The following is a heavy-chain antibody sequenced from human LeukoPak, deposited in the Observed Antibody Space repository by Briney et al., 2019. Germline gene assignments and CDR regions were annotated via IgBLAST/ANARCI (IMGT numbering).Heavy chain of an antibody. J-gene: IGHJ4*02. CDR2: IYGDGRS. CDR1: GGSITSYY. Sequence: SETLSLTCTVSGGSITSYYWTWIRQPPGKGLEWLGFIYGDGRSKYNPSLKSRVTMSVDTSKNQFSLKLSSVTAADTAVYYCARLPQGYCSSTSCYVRDYWGQGTLVTVSS. V-gene: IGHV4-59*08. D-gene: IGHD2-2*01. CDR3: ARLPQGYCSSTSCYVRDY.